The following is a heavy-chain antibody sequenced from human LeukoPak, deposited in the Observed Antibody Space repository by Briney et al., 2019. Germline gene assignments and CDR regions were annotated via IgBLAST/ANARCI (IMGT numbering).Heavy chain of an antibody. CDR2: INPNSSGT. CDR1: GYTFTGYY. J-gene: IGHJ4*02. CDR3: AKTMVRGEKDY. V-gene: IGHV1-2*06. Sequence: ASVTVSRKPSGYTFTGYYMHWVRQAPGHGLEWMGRINPNSSGTNYAQKFQGRVTMTRDTSISTAYMELSRLRSDDTAVYYCAKTMVRGEKDYWGQGTLVTVSS. D-gene: IGHD3-10*01.